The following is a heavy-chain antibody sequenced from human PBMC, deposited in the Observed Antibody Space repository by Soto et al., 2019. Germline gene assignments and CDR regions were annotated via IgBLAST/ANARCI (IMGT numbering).Heavy chain of an antibody. Sequence: QVQLVESRGGVVQPGRSLRLSCAASGFTFSIYAMHWVRQAPGKGLEWVAVISYDGSNKYYADSVKGRFTISRDNSKNTVYLQMNSLRAEDSAVYYCAREYSDGWFDPWGQGTLVTVSS. J-gene: IGHJ5*02. D-gene: IGHD2-21*01. CDR3: AREYSDGWFDP. CDR2: ISYDGSNK. V-gene: IGHV3-30-3*01. CDR1: GFTFSIYA.